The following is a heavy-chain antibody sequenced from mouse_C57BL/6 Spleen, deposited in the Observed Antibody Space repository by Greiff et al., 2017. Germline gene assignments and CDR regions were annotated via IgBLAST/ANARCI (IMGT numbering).Heavy chain of an antibody. CDR1: GYTFTSYW. CDR3: ARVPIYYGNYEDWFAY. Sequence: QVQLQQPGAELVRPGSSVKLSCKASGYTFTSYWMHWVKQRPIQGLDWIGNIDPSDSETHYNQKFKDKATLTVDKSSSTAYMQLSSLTSEDSAVYYCARVPIYYGNYEDWFAYWGQGTLVTVSA. J-gene: IGHJ3*01. D-gene: IGHD2-1*01. CDR2: IDPSDSET. V-gene: IGHV1-52*01.